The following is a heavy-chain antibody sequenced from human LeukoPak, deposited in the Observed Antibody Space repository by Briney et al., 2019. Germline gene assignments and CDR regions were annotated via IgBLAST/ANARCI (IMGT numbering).Heavy chain of an antibody. J-gene: IGHJ6*03. D-gene: IGHD2-15*01. V-gene: IGHV4-4*07. CDR3: ARDLVGYCSGGSCSHGYYYYYYMDV. Sequence: RPSETLSLTCTVSGGSISSYYWSWIRQPAGKGLGWIGRIYTSGSTNYNPSLKSRVTMSVDTSKNQFSLKLSSVTAADTAVYYCARDLVGYCSGGSCSHGYYYYYYMDVWGKGTTVTISS. CDR2: IYTSGST. CDR1: GGSISSYY.